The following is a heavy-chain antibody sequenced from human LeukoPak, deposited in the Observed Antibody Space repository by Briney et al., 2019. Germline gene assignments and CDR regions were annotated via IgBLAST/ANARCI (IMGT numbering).Heavy chain of an antibody. CDR3: ARDSSGYQ. D-gene: IGHD3-22*01. CDR1: GFTFSSYA. CDR2: IKEDGSEK. J-gene: IGHJ4*02. Sequence: GGSLRLSCAASGFTFSSYAMSWVRQAPGKGLEWVANIKEDGSEKYYGDSVKGRFTISRDNAKNSLYLQMNSLRAEDTAVYYCARDSSGYQWGQGTLVTLSS. V-gene: IGHV3-7*01.